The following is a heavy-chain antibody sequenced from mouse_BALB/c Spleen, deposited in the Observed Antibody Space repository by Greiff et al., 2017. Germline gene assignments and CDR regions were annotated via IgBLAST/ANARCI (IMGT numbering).Heavy chain of an antibody. J-gene: IGHJ1*01. CDR1: GFTFSSYY. Sequence: EVQGVESGGGLVKLGGSLKLSCAASGFTFSSYYMSWVRQTPEKRLELVAAINSNGGSTYYPDTVKGRFTISRDNAKNTLYLQMSSLKSEDTALYYCARQFYGYDGWYFDVWGAGTTVTVSS. D-gene: IGHD2-2*01. CDR2: INSNGGST. V-gene: IGHV5-6-2*01. CDR3: ARQFYGYDGWYFDV.